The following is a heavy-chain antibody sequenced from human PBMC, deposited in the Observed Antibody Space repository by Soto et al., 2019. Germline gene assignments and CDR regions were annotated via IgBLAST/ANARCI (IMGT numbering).Heavy chain of an antibody. CDR3: AKDPRPESMVRGVIMRC. CDR2: ISGSGGST. V-gene: IGHV3-23*01. D-gene: IGHD3-10*01. J-gene: IGHJ4*02. Sequence: EVQLLESGGGLVQPGGSLRLSCAASGFTFSSYAMSWFRQAPGKGLEWVSAISGSGGSTYYADSVKGRFTISRDNSKNTLYLKMNSLRVADTAVYYCAKDPRPESMVRGVIMRCWGQGTLVTVSS. CDR1: GFTFSSYA.